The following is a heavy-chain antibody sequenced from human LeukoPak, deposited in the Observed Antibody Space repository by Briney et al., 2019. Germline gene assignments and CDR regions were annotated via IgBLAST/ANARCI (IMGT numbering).Heavy chain of an antibody. V-gene: IGHV4-59*01. Sequence: PSETLSLTCTVSGGSISSYYWSWIRQPPGKGLEWIGYIYYSGSTNYNPSLKSRVTISVDTSKNQFSLKLSSVTAADTAVYYCARAHSSSWQGMGWFDPWGQGTLVTVSS. CDR3: ARAHSSSWQGMGWFDP. J-gene: IGHJ5*02. D-gene: IGHD6-13*01. CDR1: GGSISSYY. CDR2: IYYSGST.